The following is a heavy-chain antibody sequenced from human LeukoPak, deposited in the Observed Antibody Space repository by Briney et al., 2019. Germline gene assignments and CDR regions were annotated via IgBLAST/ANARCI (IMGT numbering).Heavy chain of an antibody. J-gene: IGHJ6*03. D-gene: IGHD1-20*01. CDR3: ARVVTGTVWFGIYYYYYMDV. CDR2: MNPNSGNT. Sequence: ASVKVSCKASGYTFTSYDINWVRQATGQGLEWMGWMNPNSGNTGYAQKFQGRVTITRNTSISTAYMELSSLRSEDTAVYYCARVVTGTVWFGIYYYYYMDVWGKGTTVTVSS. CDR1: GYTFTSYD. V-gene: IGHV1-8*03.